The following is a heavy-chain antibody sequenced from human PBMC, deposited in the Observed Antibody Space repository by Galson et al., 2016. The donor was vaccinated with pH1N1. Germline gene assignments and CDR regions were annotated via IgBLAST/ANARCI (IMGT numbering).Heavy chain of an antibody. J-gene: IGHJ4*02. Sequence: QSGAEVKNPGEFLRISCKGPGYSFTNYWISWVRQMPGKGLECMGVIYPGDSDTKYNPSFEGQVVISADKSISSVFLQWNSLEASDTAMYYCARSTKGVSTGHFDSWGQGTLVTVSS. CDR3: ARSTKGVSTGHFDS. V-gene: IGHV5-51*01. CDR1: GYSFTNYW. D-gene: IGHD1-1*01. CDR2: IYPGDSDT.